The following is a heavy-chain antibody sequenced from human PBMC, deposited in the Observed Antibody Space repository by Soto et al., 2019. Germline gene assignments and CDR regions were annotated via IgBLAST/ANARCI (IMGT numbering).Heavy chain of an antibody. V-gene: IGHV1-46*01. CDR1: GYTFTSYY. J-gene: IGHJ6*02. Sequence: ASVKVSCKASGYTFTSYYMHWVRQAPGQGLEWMGIINPSGGSTSYAQKFQGRVTMTRDTSTSTVYMELSGLRSEDTAVYYCARVGRSKRFLDRLRGYYYGMDVWGQGTTVTVSS. D-gene: IGHD3-3*01. CDR2: INPSGGST. CDR3: ARVGRSKRFLDRLRGYYYGMDV.